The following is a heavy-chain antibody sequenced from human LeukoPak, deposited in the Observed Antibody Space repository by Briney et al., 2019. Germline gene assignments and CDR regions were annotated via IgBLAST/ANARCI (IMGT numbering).Heavy chain of an antibody. CDR2: INHSGST. CDR3: ARSITMIVVVTASNWFDP. CDR1: GGPFSGYY. J-gene: IGHJ5*02. V-gene: IGHV4-34*01. D-gene: IGHD3-22*01. Sequence: SETLSLTCAVYGGPFSGYYWSWIRQPPGKGLEWIGEINHSGSTNYNPSLKSRVTISVDTSKNQFSLKLSSVTAADTAVYYCARSITMIVVVTASNWFDPWGQGTLVTVSS.